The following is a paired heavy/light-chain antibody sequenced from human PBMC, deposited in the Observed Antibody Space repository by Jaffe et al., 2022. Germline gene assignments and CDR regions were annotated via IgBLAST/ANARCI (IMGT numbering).Light chain of an antibody. CDR1: QGISSY. CDR3: QQYYSYPPIT. V-gene: IGKV1-8*01. CDR2: AAS. Sequence: AIRMTQSPSSFSASTGDRVTITCRASQGISSYLAWYQQKPGKAPKLLIYAASTLQSGVPSRFSGSGSGTDFTLTISCLQSEDFATYYCQQYYSYPPITFGQGTRLEIK. J-gene: IGKJ5*01.
Heavy chain of an antibody. CDR3: ARLSDDSSGYYYYHACFDY. Sequence: QVQLQESGPGLVKPSETLSLTCAVSGYSISSGYYWGWIRQPPGKGLEWIGSIYHSGSTYYNPSLKSRVTISVDTSKNQFSLKLSSVTAADTAVYYCARLSDDSSGYYYYHACFDYWGQGTLVTVSS. CDR1: GYSISSGYY. D-gene: IGHD3-22*01. CDR2: IYHSGST. V-gene: IGHV4-38-2*01. J-gene: IGHJ4*02.